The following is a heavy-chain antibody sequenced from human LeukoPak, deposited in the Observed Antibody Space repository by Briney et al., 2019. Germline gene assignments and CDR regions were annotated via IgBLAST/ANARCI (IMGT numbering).Heavy chain of an antibody. Sequence: GGSLRLSCAASGFTFSSYGIHWVRQAPGKGLEWVALIPYDGSNKYYADSVKGRFTISRDNAKNSLYLQMNSLRAEDTAVYYCARASGRYCSSTSCYLAYWGQGTLVTVSS. D-gene: IGHD2-2*01. CDR2: IPYDGSNK. V-gene: IGHV3-30*02. CDR3: ARASGRYCSSTSCYLAY. J-gene: IGHJ4*02. CDR1: GFTFSSYG.